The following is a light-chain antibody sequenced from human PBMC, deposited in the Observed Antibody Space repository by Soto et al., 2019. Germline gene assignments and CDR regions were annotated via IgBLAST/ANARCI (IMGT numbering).Light chain of an antibody. J-gene: IGKJ5*01. V-gene: IGKV1-8*01. CDR3: QRLNTLPFT. CDR1: QGISSY. Sequence: AIRMTQSPSSLSASTGDRFTITCRASQGISSYLAWYERKPVKSPKFRTYEASTLQREVPSRLSGSGSGTELTLTFGGLLPEDLATYQCQRLNTLPFTFGQGTRLEIK. CDR2: EAS.